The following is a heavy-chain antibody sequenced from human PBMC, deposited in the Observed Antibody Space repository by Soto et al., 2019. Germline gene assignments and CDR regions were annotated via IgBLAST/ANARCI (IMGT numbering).Heavy chain of an antibody. V-gene: IGHV3-23*01. Sequence: PGGSLRLSCAASGFTFSSYAMSWVRQAPGKGLEWVSAISGSGGSTYYADSVKGRFTISRDNSKNTLYLQMNSLRAEDTAVYYCAKDWAPITIFGVVITPFDYWGQGTLVTVSS. CDR3: AKDWAPITIFGVVITPFDY. J-gene: IGHJ4*02. D-gene: IGHD3-3*01. CDR2: ISGSGGST. CDR1: GFTFSSYA.